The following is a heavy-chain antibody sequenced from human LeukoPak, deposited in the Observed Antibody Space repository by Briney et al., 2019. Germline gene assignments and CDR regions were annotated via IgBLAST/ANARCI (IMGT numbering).Heavy chain of an antibody. CDR3: ARGAGYNYPYYFDY. CDR1: GFTVSSNY. D-gene: IGHD5-24*01. J-gene: IGHJ4*02. V-gene: IGHV3-53*01. Sequence: PRGSLRLSCAASGFTVSSNYMNWVRQAPGKGLEWVSVIYGGGNIYYADSVKGRFTISRDNSKNTLYLQMNSLRAEDTAVYYCARGAGYNYPYYFDYWGQGTLVTVSS. CDR2: IYGGGNI.